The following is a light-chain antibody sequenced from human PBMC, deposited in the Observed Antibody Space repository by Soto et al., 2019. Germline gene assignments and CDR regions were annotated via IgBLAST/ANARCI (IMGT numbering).Light chain of an antibody. CDR2: AND. Sequence: QAVVTQPPSTSGTPGQTVTISCSGSGSNIEINPVNWYQHFPGTSPKLLIFANDQRPSGVPDRFSGSKSGTSASLAVSGLQSEDEADYYCAVWDDSLNGWVFGGGTKLTVL. CDR3: AVWDDSLNGWV. CDR1: GSNIEINP. J-gene: IGLJ3*02. V-gene: IGLV1-44*01.